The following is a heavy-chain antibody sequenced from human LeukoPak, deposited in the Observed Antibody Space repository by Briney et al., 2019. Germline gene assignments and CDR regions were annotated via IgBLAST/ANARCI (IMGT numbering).Heavy chain of an antibody. Sequence: GGSLRLSCVASGFTFGKYWMSWVRQAPGKGLEWVANIKLDGSEKNYVDSVKGRFTISRDNTKNTLYLQMNSLRAEDTAVFYCARDQYDTWSRRGNFDSWGQGTLVIVSS. V-gene: IGHV3-7*03. CDR2: IKLDGSEK. J-gene: IGHJ4*02. D-gene: IGHD3-3*01. CDR1: GFTFGKYW. CDR3: ARDQYDTWSRRGNFDS.